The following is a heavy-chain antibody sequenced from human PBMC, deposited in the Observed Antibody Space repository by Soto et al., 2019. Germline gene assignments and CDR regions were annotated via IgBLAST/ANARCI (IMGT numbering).Heavy chain of an antibody. V-gene: IGHV1-69*13. CDR3: AANSLGGGSKGDV. CDR1: GDTFSSYS. D-gene: IGHD5-12*01. CDR2: IVPIFGTT. J-gene: IGHJ6*02. Sequence: SVKVSCKASGDTFSSYSISWVRQAPGQGLEWMGGIVPIFGTTVYAPRLQGRVTITADGPTSTSYMELSGLTFEDTAVYYCAANSLGGGSKGDVWGQGTTVTVSS.